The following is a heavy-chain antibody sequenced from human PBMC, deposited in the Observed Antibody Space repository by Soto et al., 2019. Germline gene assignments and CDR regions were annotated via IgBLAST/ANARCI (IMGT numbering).Heavy chain of an antibody. CDR2: IYHSGTT. CDR3: ARVSFYYDTSGYAVAWFDP. CDR1: GDSVSSGLYY. Sequence: PSETLSLTCSVSGDSVSSGLYYWSWIRQPPGKGLEWIGYIYHSGTTKYNLSLKSPVTISVDTSKNQFSLQMTLVTAADTAIYYCARVSFYYDTSGYAVAWFDPWGQGTLVTVSS. V-gene: IGHV4-61*01. D-gene: IGHD3-22*01. J-gene: IGHJ5*02.